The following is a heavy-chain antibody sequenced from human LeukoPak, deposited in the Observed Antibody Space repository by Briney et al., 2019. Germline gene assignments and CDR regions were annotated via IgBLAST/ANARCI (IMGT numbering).Heavy chain of an antibody. CDR1: GFIFSNYG. J-gene: IGHJ4*02. V-gene: IGHV3-23*01. CDR2: ISASGSAT. CDR3: AKAQGYADY. D-gene: IGHD5-12*01. Sequence: GGSLRLSCAASGFIFSNYGMNWVRQAPGKGLEWVAAISASGSATSHADSVRGRFTISRDNSKNTLYLQMNSLRAEDTAVYYCAKAQGYADYWGQGTLVTVSS.